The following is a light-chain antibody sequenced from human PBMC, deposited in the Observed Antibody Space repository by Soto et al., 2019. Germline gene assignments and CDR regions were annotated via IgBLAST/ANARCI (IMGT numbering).Light chain of an antibody. V-gene: IGLV2-14*01. CDR1: SSDIGGYNF. CDR2: DVS. CDR3: SSYTGRTPPVV. J-gene: IGLJ2*01. Sequence: QSVLTQPASVSGSPGQSITISCTGTSSDIGGYNFVSWYQQHPGKAPKLMIYDVSNRPSGVSNRFSGSKSGNTASLTISGLQAEDEADYYCSSYTGRTPPVVFGGGTKLTV.